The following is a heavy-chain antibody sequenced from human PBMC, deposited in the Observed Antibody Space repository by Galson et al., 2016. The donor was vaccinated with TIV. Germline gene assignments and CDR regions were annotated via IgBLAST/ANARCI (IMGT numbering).Heavy chain of an antibody. CDR1: GYRFTNHW. V-gene: IGHV5-51*01. CDR2: IYPGDSDT. D-gene: IGHD3-22*01. J-gene: IGHJ4*02. CDR3: ARLEGYDDSASDY. Sequence: QSGAEVKKPGESLKISCKASGYRFTNHWIGWVRQMPGKGLEWMGVIYPGDSDTRYSPSFQGQVTISADKSSSTAHLQWSSLKASDTAMYYCARLEGYDDSASDYWGPGTLVTVSS.